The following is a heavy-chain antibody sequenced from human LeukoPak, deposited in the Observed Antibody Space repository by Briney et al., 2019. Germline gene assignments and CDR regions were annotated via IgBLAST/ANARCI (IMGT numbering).Heavy chain of an antibody. D-gene: IGHD4-17*01. Sequence: PGGSLRLSCAASGFTFSSYGMHWVRQAPGKGLEWVAFIRYDGSNKYYADSVKGRFTISRDNSKNTLYLQMNSLRAVDTAVYYCAKDGRSYGDEGIWGQGTMVTVSS. CDR3: AKDGRSYGDEGI. V-gene: IGHV3-30*02. CDR1: GFTFSSYG. J-gene: IGHJ3*02. CDR2: IRYDGSNK.